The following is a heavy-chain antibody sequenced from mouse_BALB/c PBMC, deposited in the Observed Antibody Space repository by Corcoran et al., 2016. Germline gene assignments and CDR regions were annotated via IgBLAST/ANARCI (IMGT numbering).Heavy chain of an antibody. CDR1: GFNIKDTY. CDR2: IDPANGNT. Sequence: EVQLQQSGAELVKPGASVKLSCTASGFNIKDTYMHWVKQRPEQGLEWIGRIDPANGNTKYDPKFQGKATITADTSSNTAYLQLNSLTSEDTAVYYCAGGNYFAYWGQGTLVTVSA. CDR3: AGGNYFAY. J-gene: IGHJ3*01. D-gene: IGHD2-1*01. V-gene: IGHV14-3*02.